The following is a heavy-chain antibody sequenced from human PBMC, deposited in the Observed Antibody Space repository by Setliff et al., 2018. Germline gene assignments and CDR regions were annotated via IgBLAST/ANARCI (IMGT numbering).Heavy chain of an antibody. CDR2: VDPEDGET. CDR3: ATDPFYYDSSGVDDY. Sequence: ASVKVSCKASGYTFTDYYMHWVQQAPGKGLEWMGRVDPEDGETIYAEKFQGRVTITADTSTDTAYMELSSLRSEDTAVYYCATDPFYYDSSGVDDYWGQGALVTV. V-gene: IGHV1-69-2*01. D-gene: IGHD3-22*01. CDR1: GYTFTDYY. J-gene: IGHJ4*02.